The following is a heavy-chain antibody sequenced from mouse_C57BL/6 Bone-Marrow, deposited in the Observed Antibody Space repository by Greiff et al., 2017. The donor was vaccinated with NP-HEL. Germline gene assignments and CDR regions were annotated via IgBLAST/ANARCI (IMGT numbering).Heavy chain of an antibody. CDR1: GYAFTNYL. CDR2: INPGSGGT. V-gene: IGHV1-54*01. D-gene: IGHD2-13*01. J-gene: IGHJ3*01. CDR3: AKGSGYYCDSWFAD. Sequence: QVQLKQSGAELVRPGTSVKVSCKASGYAFTNYLIQWVKQRPGQGLEWIGEINPGSGGTNYHEKFKGKATLTADKSSSTAYMQLRSLTSDDSAVYFGAKGSGYYCDSWFADWGKGTLVTVSA.